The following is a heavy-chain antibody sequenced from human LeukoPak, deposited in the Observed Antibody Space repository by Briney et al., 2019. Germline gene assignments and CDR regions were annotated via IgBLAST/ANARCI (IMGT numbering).Heavy chain of an antibody. D-gene: IGHD1-26*01. Sequence: GGSLRLSCAASGFTFSSYWMHWVRQAPGKGLVWVSRINTDGSSTSYADSVKGRFTISRDNAKNTLYLQMNSLRAEDTAVYYCARGTYGLRIGNWFDPWGQGTLVTVSS. CDR2: INTDGSST. CDR3: ARGTYGLRIGNWFDP. V-gene: IGHV3-74*01. J-gene: IGHJ5*02. CDR1: GFTFSSYW.